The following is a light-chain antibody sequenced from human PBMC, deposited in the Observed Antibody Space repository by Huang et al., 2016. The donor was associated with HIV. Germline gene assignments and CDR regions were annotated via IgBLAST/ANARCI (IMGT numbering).Light chain of an antibody. CDR2: GVS. CDR1: QRVKKN. Sequence: DMVMTQSPGTLSVSPGERATLSCRASQRVKKNLTWYQQKPGQAPRLLISGVSTRDTGVPARFSGNGSETEFTLTITSAQSEDSAVYYCQQYNNWPPYDFGQGTKLEIK. V-gene: IGKV3-15*01. CDR3: QQYNNWPPYD. J-gene: IGKJ2*01.